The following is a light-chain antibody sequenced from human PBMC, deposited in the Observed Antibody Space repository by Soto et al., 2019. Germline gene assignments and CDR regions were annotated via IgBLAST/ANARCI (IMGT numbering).Light chain of an antibody. CDR2: EVR. Sequence: QSVLTQPASVSGSPGQSITISCTGTSSDVGGYNYVSWYQQHPGRVPQLIIYEVRNRPSGISFRFPGSKSGNTASLTISGLQAEDEADYYCSSFTSKSTLIFGGGTKLTVL. V-gene: IGLV2-14*01. J-gene: IGLJ2*01. CDR3: SSFTSKSTLI. CDR1: SSDVGGYNY.